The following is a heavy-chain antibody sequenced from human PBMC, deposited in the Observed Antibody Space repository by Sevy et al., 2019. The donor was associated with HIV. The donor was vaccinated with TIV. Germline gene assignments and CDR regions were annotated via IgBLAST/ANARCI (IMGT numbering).Heavy chain of an antibody. J-gene: IGHJ4*02. CDR1: GFTFSDYY. V-gene: IGHV3-11*01. CDR2: ISSSGSTI. Sequence: GGSLRLSCAASGFTFSDYYMSWIRQAPGKGLEWVSYISSSGSTIYYADSLKGRLTISRDDVKNSLYLQMNSRRAEDAAVYYCGSGQYDFWSGYRYWGQGTLVTVSS. CDR3: GSGQYDFWSGYRY. D-gene: IGHD3-3*01.